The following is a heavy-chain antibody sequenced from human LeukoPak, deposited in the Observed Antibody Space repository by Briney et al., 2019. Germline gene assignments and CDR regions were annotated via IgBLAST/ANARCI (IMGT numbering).Heavy chain of an antibody. D-gene: IGHD1-1*01. CDR1: GFTFSSYG. V-gene: IGHV3-23*01. CDR3: AKMPGHSWRVSDY. Sequence: GGSLRLSCVASGFTFSSYGMSWVRQAPGKGLECVSAISGSGSSTYYIDSVKGRFTISRDNSKNTLYLQMNSLRAEDTAVYYCAKMPGHSWRVSDYWGQGTLITVSS. J-gene: IGHJ4*02. CDR2: ISGSGSST.